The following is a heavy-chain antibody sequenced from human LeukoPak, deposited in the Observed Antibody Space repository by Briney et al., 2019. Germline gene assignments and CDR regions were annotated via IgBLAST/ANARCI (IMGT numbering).Heavy chain of an antibody. CDR1: GYTFTGYY. D-gene: IGHD2-21*02. J-gene: IGHJ4*02. CDR3: ARGPLAYCGGDCVTDFDY. V-gene: IGHV1-2*06. CDR2: INPNSGGT. Sequence: ASVKVSCKASGYTFTGYYMHWVRQAPGQGLEWMGRINPNSGGTNYAQKFQGRVTMTRDTSISTAYMELSRLRSDDTAVYYCARGPLAYCGGDCVTDFDYWGQGTLVTVSS.